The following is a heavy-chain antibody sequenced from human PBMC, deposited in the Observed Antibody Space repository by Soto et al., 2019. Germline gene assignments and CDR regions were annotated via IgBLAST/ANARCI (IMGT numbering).Heavy chain of an antibody. D-gene: IGHD5-18*01. Sequence: GASVKVSCKASGGTFSNYAINWVRQAPGQGLEWMGGIVPMYRTPLYAQKFQGRVTITADEVTSTAYMEVSSLRFDDTALYFCARGPDTAGFGPHWGQGTLVTVSS. V-gene: IGHV1-69*13. CDR3: ARGPDTAGFGPH. J-gene: IGHJ4*02. CDR1: GGTFSNYA. CDR2: IVPMYRTP.